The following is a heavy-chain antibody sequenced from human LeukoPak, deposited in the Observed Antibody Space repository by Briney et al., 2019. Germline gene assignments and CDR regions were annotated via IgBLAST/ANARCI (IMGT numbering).Heavy chain of an antibody. Sequence: SSETLSLTCAVSGYSISSGYYWGWIRQPPGKGLEWIGSIYYSGTTYYNPSLKSRVTISVDTSKNQFSLKLSSVTAADTAIYYCARPGSGHYKVFDYWCQGTLVTVSS. CDR1: GYSISSGYY. CDR2: IYYSGTT. J-gene: IGHJ4*02. V-gene: IGHV4-38-2*01. D-gene: IGHD3-22*01. CDR3: ARPGSGHYKVFDY.